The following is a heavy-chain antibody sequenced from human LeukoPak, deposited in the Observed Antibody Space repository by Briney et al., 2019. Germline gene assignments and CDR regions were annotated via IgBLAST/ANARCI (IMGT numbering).Heavy chain of an antibody. V-gene: IGHV1-69*04. CDR2: IIPILGIA. J-gene: IGHJ4*02. CDR1: GGTFSSYA. Sequence: GASVKVSCKASGGTFSSYAISWVRQAPGQGLEWMGRIIPILGIANYAQKFQGRVTITADKSTGTAYMELSSLRSEDTAVYYCAREQAEMGFDYWGQGTLVTVSS. CDR3: AREQAEMGFDY. D-gene: IGHD5-24*01.